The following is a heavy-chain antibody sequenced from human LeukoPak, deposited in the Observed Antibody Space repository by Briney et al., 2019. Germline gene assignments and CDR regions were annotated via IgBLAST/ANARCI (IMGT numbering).Heavy chain of an antibody. Sequence: ASVKVSCKASGYTFTGYYMHWVRQAPGQGLEWMGWINPNSGGTDYAQKFQGRVTMTRDTSISTAYMELSRLRSDDTAVYYCARASYCSSTSCSFDYWGQGTLVTVSS. CDR3: ARASYCSSTSCSFDY. CDR2: INPNSGGT. CDR1: GYTFTGYY. J-gene: IGHJ4*02. D-gene: IGHD2-2*01. V-gene: IGHV1-2*02.